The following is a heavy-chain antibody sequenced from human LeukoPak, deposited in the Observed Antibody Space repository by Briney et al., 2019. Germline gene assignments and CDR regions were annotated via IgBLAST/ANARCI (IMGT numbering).Heavy chain of an antibody. CDR1: GYSFTSYW. J-gene: IGHJ4*02. CDR3: ASTLNSGYDPFDY. CDR2: IYPGDSVT. V-gene: IGHV5-51*01. D-gene: IGHD5-12*01. Sequence: KPGESLKISCKGSGYSFTSYWIGWARQMPGKGLEWMGIIYPGDSVTRYSPSFQGQVTLSADKSTSTAYLQWSSLKASDTAMYYCASTLNSGYDPFDYWGQGTLVTVSS.